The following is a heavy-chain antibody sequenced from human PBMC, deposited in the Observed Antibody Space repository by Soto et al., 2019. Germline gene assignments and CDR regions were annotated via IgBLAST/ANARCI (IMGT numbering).Heavy chain of an antibody. J-gene: IGHJ4*02. CDR2: ISAYNGNT. CDR1: GYTFASYA. CDR3: ARDPPPPDY. Sequence: QVQLVQSGAEVKKPGASVKVSCKASGYTFASYAISWMRQAPGQGLEWMGWISAYNGNTNYAQKLQGRVTMTTDPSTSTAYMELRSVRSDDTAVYYCARDPPPPDYWGQGTLVTVSS. V-gene: IGHV1-18*01.